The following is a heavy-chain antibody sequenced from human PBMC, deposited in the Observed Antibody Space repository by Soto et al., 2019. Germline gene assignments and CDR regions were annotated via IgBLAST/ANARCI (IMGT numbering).Heavy chain of an antibody. CDR3: ARESYYGSGATVVAY. D-gene: IGHD3-10*01. J-gene: IGHJ4*02. CDR2: IYYSGTT. Sequence: QVQLQESGPGLVRPSETLSLTCTVSGGSISGYYWSWIRQPPGKGLEWIGYIYYSGTTSYNPSLSSRVTMXXDXSXXQFSLKVNSVTAADTAVYYCARESYYGSGATVVAYWGQGTLVTVSS. CDR1: GGSISGYY. V-gene: IGHV4-59*01.